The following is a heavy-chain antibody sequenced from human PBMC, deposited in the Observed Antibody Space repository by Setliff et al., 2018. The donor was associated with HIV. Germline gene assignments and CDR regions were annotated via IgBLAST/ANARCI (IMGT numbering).Heavy chain of an antibody. D-gene: IGHD5-12*01. CDR1: GYSFTSYW. Sequence: RGESLKISCKGSGYSFTSYWIDWVRQMPGKGLEWMGIIYPGDSDTRYSPSFQGQVTISADKSISTAYLQWSSPKASDTAMYYCARYSGYERGAFDIWGQGTMVTVSS. CDR3: ARYSGYERGAFDI. J-gene: IGHJ3*02. V-gene: IGHV5-51*01. CDR2: IYPGDSDT.